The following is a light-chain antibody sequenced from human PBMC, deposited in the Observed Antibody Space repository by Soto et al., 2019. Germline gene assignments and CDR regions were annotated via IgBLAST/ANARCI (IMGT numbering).Light chain of an antibody. V-gene: IGKV3-15*01. J-gene: IGKJ5*01. CDR2: GAS. CDR1: RFLLSH. Sequence: EIVMTQSPAALSVSPVERLTLSFRVLRFLLSHLAWYQQKPGQAPRLLIYGASTRATGIPARFSGSGSGTEFTLTISSLQSEDFAVYYCQQYNNWPLTFGQGTRLEIK. CDR3: QQYNNWPLT.